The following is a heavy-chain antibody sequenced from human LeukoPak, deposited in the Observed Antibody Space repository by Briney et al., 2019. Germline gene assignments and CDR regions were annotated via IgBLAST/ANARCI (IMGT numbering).Heavy chain of an antibody. J-gene: IGHJ5*02. Sequence: ASVKVSCKASGYTFTSYGISWVRQAPGQGLEWMGWISAYNGNTNYAQKLQGRVTMTTDTSTSTAYMELRSLRSDDTAVYYCARDWVGCSSTSCYGVNWFDPWGQGTLVTVSS. CDR1: GYTFTSYG. CDR3: ARDWVGCSSTSCYGVNWFDP. V-gene: IGHV1-18*01. CDR2: ISAYNGNT. D-gene: IGHD2-2*01.